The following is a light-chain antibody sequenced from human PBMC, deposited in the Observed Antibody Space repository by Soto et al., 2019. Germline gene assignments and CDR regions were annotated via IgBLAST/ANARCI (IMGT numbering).Light chain of an antibody. CDR2: RNN. CDR3: AAWDDSLSGYV. J-gene: IGLJ1*01. CDR1: SSNIGSNY. Sequence: QSVLTQPPSASGTPGQRVTISSSGTSSNIGSNYVYWYQQLPGTAPKLLIYRNNQRPSGVPDRFSGSKSGTSASLAISGLRSEDEADYYCAAWDDSLSGYVFGTGPKLTVL. V-gene: IGLV1-47*01.